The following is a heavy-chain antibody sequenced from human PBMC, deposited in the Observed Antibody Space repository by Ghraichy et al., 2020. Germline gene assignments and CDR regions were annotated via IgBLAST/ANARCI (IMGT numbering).Heavy chain of an antibody. D-gene: IGHD6-19*01. CDR3: ARGSGWYSPAPYYFDY. J-gene: IGHJ4*02. CDR2: INHSGST. CDR1: GGSFSGYY. V-gene: IGHV4-34*01. Sequence: GSLSLTCAVYGGSFSGYYWSWIRQPPGKGLEWIGEINHSGSTNYNPSLKSRVTISVDTSKNQFSLKLSSVTAADTAVYYCARGSGWYSPAPYYFDYWGQGTLVTVSS.